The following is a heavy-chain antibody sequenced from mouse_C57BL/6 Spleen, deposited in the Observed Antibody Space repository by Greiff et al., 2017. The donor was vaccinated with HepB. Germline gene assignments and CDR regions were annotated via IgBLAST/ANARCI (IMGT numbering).Heavy chain of an antibody. V-gene: IGHV1-4*01. CDR1: GYTFTSYT. CDR3: ERRNLRTTPRYDYAMDY. J-gene: IGHJ4*01. Sequence: QVHVKQSGAELARPGASVKMSCKASGYTFTSYTMHWVKQRPGQGLEWIGYINPSSGYTKYNQKFKDKATLTADKSSSTAYMQLTSLTSEDSAVYYCERRNLRTTPRYDYAMDYWGQGTSVTVSS. CDR2: INPSSGYT. D-gene: IGHD2-1*01.